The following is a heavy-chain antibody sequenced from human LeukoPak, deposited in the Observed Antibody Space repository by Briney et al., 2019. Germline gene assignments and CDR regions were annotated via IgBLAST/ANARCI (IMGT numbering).Heavy chain of an antibody. J-gene: IGHJ6*03. CDR1: GGSISNSSYY. CDR3: ARVYDFWSGYFYYYYMDV. Sequence: SETLSLTCTVSGGSISNSSYYWSWIRQPAGKGLEWIGRIYISGSASYNPSLKSRVTFSVDTSKNQFSLKLTSVTAADTAVYYCARVYDFWSGYFYYYYMDVWGKGTTVTVSS. D-gene: IGHD3-3*01. CDR2: IYISGSA. V-gene: IGHV4-61*02.